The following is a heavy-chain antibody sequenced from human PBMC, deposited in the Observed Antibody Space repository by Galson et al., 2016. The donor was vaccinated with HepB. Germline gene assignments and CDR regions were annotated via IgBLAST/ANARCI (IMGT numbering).Heavy chain of an antibody. CDR3: AKDGRIYCSSASCHDHFHY. CDR1: GFSFSNYG. V-gene: IGHV3-33*06. CDR2: IWYDGSNK. D-gene: IGHD2-2*01. J-gene: IGHJ4*02. Sequence: SLRLSCAASGFSFSNYGMYWVRQAPGKGLEWVTVIWYDGSNKYYDDSVKGRFTISRDNSKNTLYLQMNSLRAEDTAVYYCAKDGRIYCSSASCHDHFHYWGQGTLVTVSS.